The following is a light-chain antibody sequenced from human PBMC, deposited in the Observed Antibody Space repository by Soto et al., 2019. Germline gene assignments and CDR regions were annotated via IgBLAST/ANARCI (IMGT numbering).Light chain of an antibody. CDR1: SSNIGAGYD. V-gene: IGLV1-40*01. J-gene: IGLJ3*02. Sequence: QSVLTQPPSVSGAPGQRVTISCTGSSSNIGAGYDVHWYQQLPGTAPKLLIYGNSNRPSGVPDRFSGSKSGTSASLAITGLQAEDAADYYCQSYDSSHWVFGGGTKLTVL. CDR3: QSYDSSHWV. CDR2: GNS.